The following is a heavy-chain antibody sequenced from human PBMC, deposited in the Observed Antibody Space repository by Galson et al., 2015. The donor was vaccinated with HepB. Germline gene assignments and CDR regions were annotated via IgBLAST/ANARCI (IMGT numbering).Heavy chain of an antibody. V-gene: IGHV1-69*13. Sequence: SVKVSCKASGGTFSSYAISWVRQAPGQGLEWMGGIIPIFGTANYAQKFQGRVTITADESTSTAYMELSSLRSEDTAVYYCARDLNYYYQPHPWGQGTLVTVSS. CDR2: IIPIFGTA. CDR3: ARDLNYYYQPHP. J-gene: IGHJ5*02. CDR1: GGTFSSYA. D-gene: IGHD3-22*01.